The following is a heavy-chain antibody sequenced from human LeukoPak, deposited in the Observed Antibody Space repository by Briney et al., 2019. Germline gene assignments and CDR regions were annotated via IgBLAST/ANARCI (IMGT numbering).Heavy chain of an antibody. Sequence: HAGGSLRLSCAASGFTFSSYGMHWVRQAPGKGLEWVAVIWYDGSNKYYADSVKGRFTISRDNSKNTLYLQMNSLRAEDTAVYYCARTGYVVTPTHGYFDYWGQGTLVTVSS. CDR1: GFTFSSYG. J-gene: IGHJ4*02. D-gene: IGHD5-18*01. CDR2: IWYDGSNK. CDR3: ARTGYVVTPTHGYFDY. V-gene: IGHV3-33*01.